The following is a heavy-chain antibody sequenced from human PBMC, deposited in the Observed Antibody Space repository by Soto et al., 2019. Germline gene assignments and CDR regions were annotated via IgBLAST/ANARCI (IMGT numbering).Heavy chain of an antibody. Sequence: PGGSLRLSCAASGFTFSGSAMHWVRQASGKGLEWVGRIRSKANSYATAYAASVKGRSTISRDDSKNTAYLQMNSLKTEDTAVYYCTRDRYIEYYDFWSGYFPGKTPDYWGQGTLVTVSS. J-gene: IGHJ4*02. CDR3: TRDRYIEYYDFWSGYFPGKTPDY. CDR1: GFTFSGSA. V-gene: IGHV3-73*01. CDR2: IRSKANSYAT. D-gene: IGHD3-3*01.